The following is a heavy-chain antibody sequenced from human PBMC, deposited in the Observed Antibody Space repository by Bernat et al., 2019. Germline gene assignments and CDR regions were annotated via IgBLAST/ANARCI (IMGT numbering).Heavy chain of an antibody. V-gene: IGHV1-46*01. CDR3: ARGGDYGDPTLSF. CDR2: MNPTGGSA. J-gene: IGHJ4*02. D-gene: IGHD4-17*01. Sequence: QVQLVQSGAEVKKPGASVKISCKASGDMFTTHSIHWVRQAPGQGIEWMGIMNPTGGSASHRQKFQGRLTITRDTSTSTVYMELSSPRSEDTATDYCARGGDYGDPTLSFWGQGTLVTVSS. CDR1: GDMFTTHS.